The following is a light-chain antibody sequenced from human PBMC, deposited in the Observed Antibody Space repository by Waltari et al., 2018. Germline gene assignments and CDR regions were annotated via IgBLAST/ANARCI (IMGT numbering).Light chain of an antibody. V-gene: IGKV3-20*01. CDR3: QKYDRLPAT. CDR2: HTS. J-gene: IGKJ1*01. Sequence: EIVLTQSPGTLSLSPGERATLSCRASQSVGKYLGWYQQKPGQAPRLLIYHTSTRATGIPDRFAGSGSGTDFSLTIRRLEAEDFAVYYCQKYDRLPATFGQGTKVEIK. CDR1: QSVGKY.